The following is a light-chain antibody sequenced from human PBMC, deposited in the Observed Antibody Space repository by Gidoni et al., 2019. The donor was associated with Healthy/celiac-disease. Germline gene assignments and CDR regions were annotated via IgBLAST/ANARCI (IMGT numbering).Light chain of an antibody. V-gene: IGLV1-40*01. CDR2: GNS. Sequence: QSVLPPPPTVSGTPGQRVTISCTGSRPNIGAGYDEHWYQQLPGTAPKLLIYGNSNRPSGVPDRFSGSKSGTSASLAITGLQAEDEADYYCQSYDSSLSGSMVFGGGTKLTVL. CDR1: RPNIGAGYD. J-gene: IGLJ3*02. CDR3: QSYDSSLSGSMV.